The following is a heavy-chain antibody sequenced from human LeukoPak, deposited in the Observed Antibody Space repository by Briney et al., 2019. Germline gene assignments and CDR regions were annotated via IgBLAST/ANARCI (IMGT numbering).Heavy chain of an antibody. D-gene: IGHD3-22*01. CDR2: INPSSGGT. Sequence: ASVKVSCKASGYTFTGYYMHWVRQAPGQGLEWMGWINPSSGGTNYAQKFQGRVTMTRDTSISTAYMELSRLRSDDTVVYYCARDFAMIVVVNAFDIWGQGTMVTVSS. V-gene: IGHV1-2*02. J-gene: IGHJ3*02. CDR3: ARDFAMIVVVNAFDI. CDR1: GYTFTGYY.